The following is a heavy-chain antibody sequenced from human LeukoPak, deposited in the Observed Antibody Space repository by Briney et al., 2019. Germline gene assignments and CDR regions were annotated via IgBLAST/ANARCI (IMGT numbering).Heavy chain of an antibody. CDR1: GYSFTSYW. CDR2: IYPGDSDT. V-gene: IGHV5-51*01. J-gene: IGHJ3*02. Sequence: GESLKISCKGSGYSFTSYWIGWVRQMPGKGLEWMGIIYPGDSDTRYSPSFQGQVTISADKSISTAYLQWSSLKASDTAMYYCASAYYYDSSQSDAFDIWGQGTMVTVSS. D-gene: IGHD3-22*01. CDR3: ASAYYYDSSQSDAFDI.